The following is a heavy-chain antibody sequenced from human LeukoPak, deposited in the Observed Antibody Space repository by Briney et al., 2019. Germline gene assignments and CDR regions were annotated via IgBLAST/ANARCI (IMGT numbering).Heavy chain of an antibody. J-gene: IGHJ4*02. CDR2: IWYDGSNK. CDR1: GFTFSSYG. D-gene: IGHD6-13*01. CDR3: ARALPRGSWYVALDY. V-gene: IGHV3-33*01. Sequence: GGSLRLSCAASGFTFSSYGMHWVRQAPGKGLEWVAVIWYDGSNKYYADSVKGRFTISRDNSKNTLYLQMNSLRAEDTAVYYCARALPRGSWYVALDYWGQGTLVTVSS.